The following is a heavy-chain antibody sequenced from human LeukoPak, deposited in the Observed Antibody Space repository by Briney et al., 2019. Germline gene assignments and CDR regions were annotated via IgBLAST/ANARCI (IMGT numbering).Heavy chain of an antibody. Sequence: SVKVSCKASGGTFSSYAISWVRQAPGQGLEWMGRIIPIFGTANYAQKFQGRVRITTDESTSTAYMELSSLRSEDTAVYYCARASIVVVPAAAYYYYYMDVWGKGTTVTVSS. D-gene: IGHD2-2*01. J-gene: IGHJ6*03. CDR1: GGTFSSYA. CDR3: ARASIVVVPAAAYYYYYMDV. CDR2: IIPIFGTA. V-gene: IGHV1-69*05.